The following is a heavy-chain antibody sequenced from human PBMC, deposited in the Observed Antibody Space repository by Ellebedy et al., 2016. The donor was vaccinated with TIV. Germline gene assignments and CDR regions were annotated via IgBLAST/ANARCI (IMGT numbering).Heavy chain of an antibody. V-gene: IGHV3-7*01. D-gene: IGHD7-27*01. CDR2: IKQDGSEK. CDR1: GFTFSSYW. Sequence: GESLKISCAASGFTFSSYWMSWVRQAPGKGLEWVANIKQDGSEKYYVDSVKGRFTISRDNAKNSLYLQMNSLRAEDTAVYYCARCAWGPHLFDYWGQGTLVTVSS. CDR3: ARCAWGPHLFDY. J-gene: IGHJ4*02.